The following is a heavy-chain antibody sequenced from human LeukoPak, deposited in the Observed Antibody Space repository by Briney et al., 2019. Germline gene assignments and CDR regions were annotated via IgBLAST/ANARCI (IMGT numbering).Heavy chain of an antibody. Sequence: GGSLRLSCAASGFTFSDHWMSWVRQAPGKGLEWVANIKQDGSEEEYVDSVKGRFTISRDNAKNSLYLQMNSLRAEDTAVYYCAREWDSSVANWFDPWGQGTLVTVSS. V-gene: IGHV3-7*01. CDR1: GFTFSDHW. J-gene: IGHJ5*02. D-gene: IGHD3-22*01. CDR2: IKQDGSEE. CDR3: AREWDSSVANWFDP.